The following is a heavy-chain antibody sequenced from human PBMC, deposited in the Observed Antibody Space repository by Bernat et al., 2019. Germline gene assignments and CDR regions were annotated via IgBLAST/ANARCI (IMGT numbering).Heavy chain of an antibody. V-gene: IGHV1-46*01. Sequence: QVQLVQSGAEVKKPGASVKVSCKASGYTFTNFYIHWVRQAPGQGLEWMGVINPSDGNTRYAQKFQDSISMTRDTSTSTVYMELNSLRSEDTAVYYCGRSRIQHFYYNGLDVWGQGTTVTVSS. J-gene: IGHJ6*02. CDR2: INPSDGNT. CDR3: GRSRIQHFYYNGLDV. CDR1: GYTFTNFY. D-gene: IGHD5-18*01.